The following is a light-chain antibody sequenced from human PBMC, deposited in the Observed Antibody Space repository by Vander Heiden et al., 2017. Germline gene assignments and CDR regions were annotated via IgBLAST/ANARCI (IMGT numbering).Light chain of an antibody. CDR2: AAS. CDR1: QGISSY. J-gene: IGKJ5*01. Sequence: DIQLTQSPSFLSASVGDRVTITCRASQGISSYLAWYQQKPGKAPKLLIYAASTLQSGVPSRFSGSGSGTEFTLTISILQPEDFATYYCQLLNSYPLTFGQGTRLEIK. CDR3: QLLNSYPLT. V-gene: IGKV1-9*01.